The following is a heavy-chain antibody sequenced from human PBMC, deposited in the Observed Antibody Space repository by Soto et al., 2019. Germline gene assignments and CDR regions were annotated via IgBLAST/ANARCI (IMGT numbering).Heavy chain of an antibody. CDR2: INPSGGST. CDR1: GYTFTSYY. D-gene: IGHD6-13*01. J-gene: IGHJ3*02. Sequence: QVQLVQSGAEVKKPGASVKVSCKASGYTFTSYYMHWVRQAPGQGLEWMGIINPSGGSTSYAQKFQGRVTMTRDTSTSTVYMELSSLRSEDTAVYYCARDFWDSSSWDAGGFDIWGQGTMVTVSS. CDR3: ARDFWDSSSWDAGGFDI. V-gene: IGHV1-46*01.